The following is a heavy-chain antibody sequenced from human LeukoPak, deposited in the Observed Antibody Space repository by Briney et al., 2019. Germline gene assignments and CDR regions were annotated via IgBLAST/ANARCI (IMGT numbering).Heavy chain of an antibody. CDR3: AKSTSPLYYYYGMDV. J-gene: IGHJ6*02. V-gene: IGHV3-23*01. D-gene: IGHD2-2*01. Sequence: GSLRLSCAASGFTFSNYAMSWVRQAPGKGLEWVSTISGSGGSTYYADSVKGRFTISRDNSKNTLYLQLNSLRAEDTAVYYCAKSTSPLYYYYGMDVWGQGTLVTVSS. CDR2: ISGSGGST. CDR1: GFTFSNYA.